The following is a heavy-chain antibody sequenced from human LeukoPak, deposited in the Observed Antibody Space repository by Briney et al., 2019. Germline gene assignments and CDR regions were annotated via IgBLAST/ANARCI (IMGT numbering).Heavy chain of an antibody. V-gene: IGHV4-4*07. CDR2: IYTSGST. J-gene: IGHJ4*02. CDR1: GGSISSYY. Sequence: SETLSLTCTVSGGSISSYYWSWIRQPAGKGLEWIGRIYTSGSTNYNPSLKSRVTMSVDTSKNQFSLKLSSVTAADTAVYYCARETYYYVSSGHYYFDYWGQGTLVTVSS. CDR3: ARETYYYVSSGHYYFDY. D-gene: IGHD3-22*01.